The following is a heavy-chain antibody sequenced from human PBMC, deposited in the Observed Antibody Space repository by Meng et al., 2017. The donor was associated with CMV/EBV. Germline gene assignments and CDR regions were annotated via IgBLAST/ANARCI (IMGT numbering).Heavy chain of an antibody. CDR1: GGSFSGYY. J-gene: IGHJ6*02. V-gene: IGHV4-34*01. CDR2: INHSGST. Sequence: SETLSLTCAVYGGSFSGYYWSWIRQPPGKGLEWIGEINHSGSTNYNPSLKSRVTISVDTSKNQFSLKLSSVTAADTAMYYCARANLYYDFWSGKRLYYYGMDVWGQGTTVTVSS. CDR3: ARANLYYDFWSGKRLYYYGMDV. D-gene: IGHD3-3*01.